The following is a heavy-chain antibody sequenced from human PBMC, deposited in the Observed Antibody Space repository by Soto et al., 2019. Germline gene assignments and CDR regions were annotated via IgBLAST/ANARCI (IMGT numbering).Heavy chain of an antibody. Sequence: QVHLVQSGAEVKKPGSSVNVSCKASGGTFSNYAITWVRQAPGQGLEWVGRIIPILGTTNVAQKFQGRVTITAAESSTTAYMELSGLRSDDTAVYYCAKDGGADGYFGNWLDPWGQGTLVTVSS. V-gene: IGHV1-69*15. CDR3: AKDGGADGYFGNWLDP. CDR2: IIPILGTT. CDR1: GGTFSNYA. J-gene: IGHJ5*02. D-gene: IGHD5-12*01.